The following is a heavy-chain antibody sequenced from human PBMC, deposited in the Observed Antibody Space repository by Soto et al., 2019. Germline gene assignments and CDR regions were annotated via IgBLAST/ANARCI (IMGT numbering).Heavy chain of an antibody. Sequence: QVQLQESGPGLVKPSGTLSLTCAVSGGSISSSNWWSWVRQPPGKGLEWIGDIYHGGSTNYNPSLKSRVTISVGKPKNQFSLKLSAVTAADTAVYYCAGSEARIAAAGNIDYWGQGTLVAVSS. J-gene: IGHJ4*02. V-gene: IGHV4-4*02. D-gene: IGHD6-13*01. CDR3: AGSEARIAAAGNIDY. CDR1: GGSISSSNW. CDR2: IYHGGST.